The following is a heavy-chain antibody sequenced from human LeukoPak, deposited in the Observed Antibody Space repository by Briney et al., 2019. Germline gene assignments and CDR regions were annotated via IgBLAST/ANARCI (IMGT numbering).Heavy chain of an antibody. D-gene: IGHD3-3*01. Sequence: SETLSLTCTVSGGSISSSSYYWGWIRQPPGKGLEWIGSIYYSGSTYYNPSPKSRVTISVDTSKNQFSLKLSSVTAADTAVYYCARPHDFWSGLHFGYWGQGTLVTVSS. CDR2: IYYSGST. V-gene: IGHV4-39*01. CDR3: ARPHDFWSGLHFGY. J-gene: IGHJ4*02. CDR1: GGSISSSSYY.